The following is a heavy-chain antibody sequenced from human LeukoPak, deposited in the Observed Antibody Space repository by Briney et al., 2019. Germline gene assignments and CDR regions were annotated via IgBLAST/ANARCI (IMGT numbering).Heavy chain of an antibody. CDR3: ARGSGWYDY. V-gene: IGHV3-23*05. CDR1: GFTFSSYA. CDR2: IYTGGTT. J-gene: IGHJ4*02. Sequence: GGSLRLSCAASGFTFSSYAMSWVRQSPDRGLEWVSAIYTGGTTYYADSVKGRFTISRDSSQNTLYLQMNSLRVEDTAVYFCARGSGWYDYWGQGTLVTVSS. D-gene: IGHD6-19*01.